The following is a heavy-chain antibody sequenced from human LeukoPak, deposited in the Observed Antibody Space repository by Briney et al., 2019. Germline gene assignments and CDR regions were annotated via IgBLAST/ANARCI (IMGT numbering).Heavy chain of an antibody. J-gene: IGHJ2*01. CDR3: AKGGSYWYFDL. V-gene: IGHV4-59*01. D-gene: IGHD1-26*01. CDR2: IYYSGGT. Sequence: PSETLSLTCTVSGGSISSYYWSWIRRPPGKGLEWIGYIYYSGGTNYNPSLKSRVTISVDTSKNQFSLKLSSVTAADTAVYYCAKGGSYWYFDLWGRGTLVTVSS. CDR1: GGSISSYY.